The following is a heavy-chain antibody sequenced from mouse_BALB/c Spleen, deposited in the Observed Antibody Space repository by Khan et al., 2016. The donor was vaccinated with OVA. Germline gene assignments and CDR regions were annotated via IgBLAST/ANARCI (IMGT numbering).Heavy chain of an antibody. CDR1: GYSITSGYF. V-gene: IGHV3-6*02. Sequence: EVQLQESGPGLVKPSQSLSLTCSVTGYSITSGYFWNWIRQFPGNKLEWMGYIRYDGNSNYNPSLKNRISITRDTSKNQFFLKLNSVTPEETAKDSGARGGRAGPAWFAYWGQGTLVTVSA. D-gene: IGHD3-1*01. CDR3: ARGGRAGPAWFAY. CDR2: IRYDGNS. J-gene: IGHJ3*01.